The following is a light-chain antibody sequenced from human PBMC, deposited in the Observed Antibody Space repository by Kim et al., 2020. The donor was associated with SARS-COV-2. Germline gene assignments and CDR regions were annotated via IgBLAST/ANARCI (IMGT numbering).Light chain of an antibody. CDR1: NIGSNH. CDR2: YNS. V-gene: IGLV3-21*01. Sequence: GEPTSITCGRNNIGSNHVHGYRQKQGQGTVLLIYYNSDRPPAIPARISGSNSGTTATLTISRVEPGDEADYYCQVWDSSDYCYVVFGGGTKVTVL. CDR3: QVWDSSDYCYVV. J-gene: IGLJ2*01.